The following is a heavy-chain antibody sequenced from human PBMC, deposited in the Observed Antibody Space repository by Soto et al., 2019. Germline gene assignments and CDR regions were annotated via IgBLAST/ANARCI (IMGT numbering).Heavy chain of an antibody. CDR1: GVTISYGGYS. CDR2: ISHVETT. J-gene: IGHJ4*02. V-gene: IGHV4-30-2*06. Sequence: SETLSLTCSVSGVTISYGGYSWSWIRQSPGKGLEWLGYISHVETTYYNPSFQSRLSLSIAGTRNQFSLSLSSMAAADKAVYSFDWGGGYDSFDFWGQGIQVTVSS. CDR3: DWGGGYDSFDF. D-gene: IGHD3-9*01.